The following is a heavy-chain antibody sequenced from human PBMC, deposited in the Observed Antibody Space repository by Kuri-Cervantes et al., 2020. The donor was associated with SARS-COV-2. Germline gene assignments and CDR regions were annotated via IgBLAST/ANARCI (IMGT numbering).Heavy chain of an antibody. CDR1: GFTFSSYG. V-gene: IGHV3-30*02. J-gene: IGHJ4*02. Sequence: LSLTCAASGFTFSSYGMHWVRQAPGKGLEWVAFIRYDGSNKYYADSVKGRFTISRDNSKNTLYLQMNSLRAEDTAVYYCAKGAAEGGSGWLFDYWGQGTLVTVSS. D-gene: IGHD6-19*01. CDR2: IRYDGSNK. CDR3: AKGAAEGGSGWLFDY.